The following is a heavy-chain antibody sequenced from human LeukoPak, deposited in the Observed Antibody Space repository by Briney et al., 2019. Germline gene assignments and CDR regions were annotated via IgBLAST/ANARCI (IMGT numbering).Heavy chain of an antibody. J-gene: IGHJ4*02. CDR1: GYKFTDYG. CDR3: ARPGSERARGWGYFDS. D-gene: IGHD3-10*01. V-gene: IGHV1-18*01. Sequence: ASVKVSCKASGYKFTDYGVNWVRQAPAQGLEWMGWVSGIDGNTKYARNLQGRVTMTRDTSTSTAFMELRSLTSDDTAIYYCARPGSERARGWGYFDSWGKGTLVTVSS. CDR2: VSGIDGNT.